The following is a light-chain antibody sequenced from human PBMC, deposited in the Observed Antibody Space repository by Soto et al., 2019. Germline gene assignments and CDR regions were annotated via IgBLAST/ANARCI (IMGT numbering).Light chain of an antibody. CDR1: SSDVGASKY. V-gene: IGLV2-14*01. CDR3: SSYTTTITVL. J-gene: IGLJ2*01. CDR2: EVS. Sequence: QSALTQPASVSGSPGQLITISCTGTSSDVGASKYVSWYQQHRGKAPKLMIYEVSNRPSGVSNRFSGSKSGNTASLTISGLQAEDEADYYCSSYTTTITVLFGGGTKLTVL.